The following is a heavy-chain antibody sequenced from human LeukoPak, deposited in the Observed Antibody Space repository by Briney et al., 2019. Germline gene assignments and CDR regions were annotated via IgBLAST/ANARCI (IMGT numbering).Heavy chain of an antibody. CDR2: ISYDGSNK. V-gene: IGHV3-30-3*01. CDR1: GFTFSSYA. D-gene: IGHD6-19*01. CDR3: ARGADPSVDSSGLIDY. Sequence: PGGSLRLSCAASGFTFSSYAMHWVRQAPGKGLEWVAVISYDGSNKYYADSVKGRFTISRDNSKNTLYLQMNSLRAEDTAVYYCARGADPSVDSSGLIDYWGQGTLVTVSS. J-gene: IGHJ4*02.